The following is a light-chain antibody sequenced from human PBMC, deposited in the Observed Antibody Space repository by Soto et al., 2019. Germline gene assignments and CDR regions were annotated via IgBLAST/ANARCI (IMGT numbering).Light chain of an antibody. Sequence: AIRMTQSPSSLSASTGDRVTITCRASQGISSYLAWYQQKPGKAPKLLIYAASTLQSGVPSRFSGSGSGTDFTLTNSCLQSEAFATYYCHQYYSYPRAFGGGTKVEIK. J-gene: IGKJ4*01. CDR2: AAS. CDR1: QGISSY. CDR3: HQYYSYPRA. V-gene: IGKV1-8*01.